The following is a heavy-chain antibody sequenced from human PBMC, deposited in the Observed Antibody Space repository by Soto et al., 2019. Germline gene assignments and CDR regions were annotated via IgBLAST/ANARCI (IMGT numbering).Heavy chain of an antibody. CDR1: GGTFSSYA. CDR2: IIPISGTA. Sequence: QVQLVQSGAEVKKPGSSVKVSCKASGGTFSSYAISWVRQAPGQGLEWMGGIIPISGTANYAQKFQGRVTITADESTSTAYMELSSLRSEDTAVYYCARSQGSSTSLEIYYYYYCGMDVWGQGTTVTVSS. J-gene: IGHJ6*02. V-gene: IGHV1-69*01. D-gene: IGHD2-2*01. CDR3: ARSQGSSTSLEIYYYYYCGMDV.